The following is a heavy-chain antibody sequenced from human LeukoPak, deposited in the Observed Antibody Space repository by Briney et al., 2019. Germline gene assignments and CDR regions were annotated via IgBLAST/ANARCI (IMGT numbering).Heavy chain of an antibody. CDR2: ISAYNGNT. J-gene: IGHJ4*02. V-gene: IGHV1-18*01. CDR3: AKDREVGQHLVRGYFDY. D-gene: IGHD6-13*01. Sequence: ASVKVSCKASGYTFTSYGISWVRQAPGQGLEWMGWISAYNGNTNYAQKLQGRVTMTADTSTSTAYMELRSLRAEDTAVYYCAKDREVGQHLVRGYFDYWGQGTLVTVSS. CDR1: GYTFTSYG.